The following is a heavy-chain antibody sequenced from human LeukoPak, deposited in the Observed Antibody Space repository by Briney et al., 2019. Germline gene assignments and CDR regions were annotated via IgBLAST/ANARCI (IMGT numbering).Heavy chain of an antibody. Sequence: ASVKVSCKASGYTFTSYGISWVRQAPGQGLEWMGWISAYNGNTNYAQKLQGRVTMTTDTSTSTAYMELSSLRSEDTAVYYCAIRRDGYNYRDYWGQGTLVTVSS. J-gene: IGHJ4*02. D-gene: IGHD5-24*01. CDR1: GYTFTSYG. V-gene: IGHV1-18*01. CDR3: AIRRDGYNYRDY. CDR2: ISAYNGNT.